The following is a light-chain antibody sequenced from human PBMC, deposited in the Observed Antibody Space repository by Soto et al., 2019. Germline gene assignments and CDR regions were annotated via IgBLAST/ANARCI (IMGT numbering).Light chain of an antibody. V-gene: IGKV1-33*01. CDR2: GAS. J-gene: IGKJ5*01. CDR1: HDISNH. CDR3: QQYDTPPPIT. Sequence: DIQMTQSPSSLSASIGDRVTITCQASHDISNHLNWYQQKPGKAPTLLIYGASTLETGVPSRLSGSGSGTDFTFAISSLQPEDVATYYCQQYDTPPPITFGQGTRLEIK.